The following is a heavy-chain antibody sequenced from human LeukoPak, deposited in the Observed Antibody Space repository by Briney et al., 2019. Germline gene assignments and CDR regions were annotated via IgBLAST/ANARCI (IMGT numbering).Heavy chain of an antibody. J-gene: IGHJ6*03. D-gene: IGHD3-3*01. V-gene: IGHV3-49*04. Sequence: GGSLRLSCSASGFTFGDYGMSWVRQAPGKGLEWVSFIRSKRHSGTAEYAASVKGRFTISRDDSKSIAYLQMNSLKTEDTAVYYCAGGSPGDFWSGYYMEVWGKGTTVTVSS. CDR2: IRSKRHSGTA. CDR1: GFTFGDYG. CDR3: AGGSPGDFWSGYYMEV.